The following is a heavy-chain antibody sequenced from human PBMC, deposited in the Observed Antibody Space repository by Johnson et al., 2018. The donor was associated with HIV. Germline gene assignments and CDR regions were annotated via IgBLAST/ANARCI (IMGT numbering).Heavy chain of an antibody. CDR2: ISWNSGSI. D-gene: IGHD1-7*01. Sequence: VQLVESGGGLIRAGGSLRLSCEASGLTFSSYDMYWVRQATGKGLEWVSGISWNSGSIGYADSVKGRFTISRDNAKNSLYLQMNSLRAEDTALYYCAKGYNWNYCESWGQGTMVTVSS. CDR3: AKGYNWNYCES. CDR1: GLTFSSYD. V-gene: IGHV3-9*01. J-gene: IGHJ3*01.